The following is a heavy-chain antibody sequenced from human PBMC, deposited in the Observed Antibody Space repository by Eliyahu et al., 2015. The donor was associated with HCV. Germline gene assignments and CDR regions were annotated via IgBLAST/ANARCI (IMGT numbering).Heavy chain of an antibody. CDR2: IYYSGST. D-gene: IGHD6-13*01. CDR3: LAAAGWHNWFDP. J-gene: IGHJ5*02. Sequence: QLQLQESGPGLVKPSETLSLTCXXSGXSISSSSYYWGWIRQPPGKGLEWIGSIYYSGSTYYNXSLKSRVTISVDTSKNQFSLKLSSVTAADTAVYYCLAAAGWHNWFDPWGQGTLVTVSS. V-gene: IGHV4-39*01. CDR1: GXSISSSSYY.